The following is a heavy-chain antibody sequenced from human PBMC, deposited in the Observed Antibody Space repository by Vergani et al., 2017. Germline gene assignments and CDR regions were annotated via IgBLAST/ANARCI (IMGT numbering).Heavy chain of an antibody. D-gene: IGHD5-12*01. CDR3: AKEPLKWLALDY. J-gene: IGHJ4*02. V-gene: IGHV3-21*01. CDR2: ISSSSSYI. CDR1: GFTFSSYS. Sequence: EVQLVESGGGLVKPGGSLRLSCAASGFTFSSYSMNWVRQAPGKGLEWVSSISSSSSYIYYADSVKGRFTISRDNAKNSLYLQMNSLRAEDTAVYYCAKEPLKWLALDYWGQGTLVTVSS.